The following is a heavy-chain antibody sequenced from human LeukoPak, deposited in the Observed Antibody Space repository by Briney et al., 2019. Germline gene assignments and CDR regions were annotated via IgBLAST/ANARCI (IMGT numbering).Heavy chain of an antibody. J-gene: IGHJ4*02. CDR2: IHPNSGGT. V-gene: IGHV1-2*02. Sequence: ASVKVSCKASGYTFTGYYMHWVRQAPGQGLEWMGWIHPNSGGTNYAQKFQGRVTMTRDTSISTAYLDLSRLRSDDTAVYYCARVVVRDANNYKDYWGQGTLVTVSS. CDR3: ARVVVRDANNYKDY. D-gene: IGHD5-24*01. CDR1: GYTFTGYY.